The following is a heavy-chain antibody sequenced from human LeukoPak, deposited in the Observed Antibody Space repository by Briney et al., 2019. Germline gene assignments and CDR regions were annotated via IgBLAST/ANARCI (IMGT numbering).Heavy chain of an antibody. CDR2: INHSGST. CDR1: GGSISSSSYY. Sequence: KPSETLSLTCTVPGGSISSSSYYWGWIRQPPGKGLEWIGEINHSGSTNYNPSLKSRVTISVDTSKNQFSLKLGSVTAADTAVYYCARVSSIESTIFGVVDPFDYWGQGTLVTVSS. D-gene: IGHD3-3*01. J-gene: IGHJ4*02. CDR3: ARVSSIESTIFGVVDPFDY. V-gene: IGHV4-39*07.